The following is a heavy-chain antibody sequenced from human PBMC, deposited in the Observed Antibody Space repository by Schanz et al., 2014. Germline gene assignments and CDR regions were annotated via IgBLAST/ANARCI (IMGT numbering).Heavy chain of an antibody. CDR2: IIPILDKT. CDR3: AKVDRTRYYAMDV. D-gene: IGHD3-9*01. Sequence: QLMQSGSEVRKPGASVKVSCKVSGYSLNELSMHWVRQAPGQGLEWMGRIIPILDKTNYAQKFQGRVTMTADKSTSTVYMEVSGLRSEDTAVYYCAKVDRTRYYAMDVWGQGTTVTVSS. V-gene: IGHV1-69*04. CDR1: GYSLNELS. J-gene: IGHJ6*02.